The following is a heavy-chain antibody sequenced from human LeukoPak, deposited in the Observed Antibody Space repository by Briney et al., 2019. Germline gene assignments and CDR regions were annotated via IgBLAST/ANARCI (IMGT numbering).Heavy chain of an antibody. V-gene: IGHV3-9*01. Sequence: GRSLRLSCAASGFTFDDYAMHWVRQAPGKGLEWVSGISWNSGSIGYADPVKGRFTISRDNAKNSLYLQMNSLRAEDTALYYCAKDSIYCSSTSCPSAFDYWGQGTLVTVSS. CDR3: AKDSIYCSSTSCPSAFDY. CDR2: ISWNSGSI. J-gene: IGHJ4*02. D-gene: IGHD2-2*01. CDR1: GFTFDDYA.